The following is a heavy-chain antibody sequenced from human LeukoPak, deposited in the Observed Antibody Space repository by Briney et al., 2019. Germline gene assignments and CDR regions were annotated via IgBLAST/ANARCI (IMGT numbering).Heavy chain of an antibody. V-gene: IGHV1-69*05. J-gene: IGHJ3*02. D-gene: IGHD4-17*01. CDR2: IIPIFGTA. Sequence: SVKVSCKASGGTFSSYAISWVRQAPGQGLEWMGGIIPIFGTANYAQKFQGRVTITTDESTSTAYMELSSLRSEDTAVYYCATGAPTVTALGDAFDIWGQGAMVTVSS. CDR3: ATGAPTVTALGDAFDI. CDR1: GGTFSSYA.